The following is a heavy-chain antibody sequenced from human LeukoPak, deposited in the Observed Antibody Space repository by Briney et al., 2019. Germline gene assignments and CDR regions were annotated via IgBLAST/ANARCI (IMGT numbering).Heavy chain of an antibody. V-gene: IGHV3-7*01. D-gene: IGHD6-19*01. CDR3: ARESIAVAGAPFDY. CDR2: IKQGGSEK. J-gene: IGHJ4*02. Sequence: GGSLRLSCAVSGFNCSNYWMTWVRQAPGKGLEWVANIKQGGSEKYYLDSVKGRFTISRDNAKNSLYLQMNSLRAEDTAVYYCARESIAVAGAPFDYWGRGTLVTVSS. CDR1: GFNCSNYW.